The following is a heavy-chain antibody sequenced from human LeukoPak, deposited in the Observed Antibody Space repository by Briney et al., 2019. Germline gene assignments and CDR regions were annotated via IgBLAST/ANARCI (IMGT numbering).Heavy chain of an antibody. CDR2: ISSNGGST. V-gene: IGHV3-64*01. J-gene: IGHJ4*02. D-gene: IGHD3-16*01. CDR3: ARWGFFIGNDY. CDR1: GFTFSSYA. Sequence: GGSLRLSCAASGFTFSSYAMHWVRQAPGKGLEFVSAISSNGGSTYYANSVKGRFTISRDNSKNALYLQMGSLRAEDMAVYYCARWGFFIGNDYWGQGTLGTVSS.